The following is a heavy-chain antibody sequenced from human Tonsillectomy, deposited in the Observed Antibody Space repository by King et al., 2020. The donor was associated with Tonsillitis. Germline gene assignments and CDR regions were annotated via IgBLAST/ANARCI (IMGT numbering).Heavy chain of an antibody. V-gene: IGHV1-46*01. CDR2: INPSGGST. J-gene: IGHJ4*02. CDR1: GYTLTSYY. Sequence: VQLVESGAEVKKPGASVKVSCTASGYTLTSYYMHWVRQAPGQGLEWMGIINPSGGSTTYAQKFQGRVTMTRDTSTSTVYMELRSLRSEDTAAYYCARETLAAGTHYFDYCGQGTLVTVSS. CDR3: ARETLAAGTHYFDY. D-gene: IGHD6-13*01.